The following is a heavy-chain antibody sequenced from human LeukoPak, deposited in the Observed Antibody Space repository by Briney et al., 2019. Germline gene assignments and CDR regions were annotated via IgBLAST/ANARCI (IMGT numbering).Heavy chain of an antibody. V-gene: IGHV4-4*02. J-gene: IGHJ6*02. CDR2: IYHSGST. CDR1: GGSISSSNW. Sequence: PSGTLSLTCAVSGGSISSSNWWSWVRRPPGKGREWIGYIYHSGSTYYNPSLKSRVTISVDRSKNQFSLKLSSVTAADTAVYYCARVYYYYGMDVWGQGTTATVSS. CDR3: ARVYYYYGMDV.